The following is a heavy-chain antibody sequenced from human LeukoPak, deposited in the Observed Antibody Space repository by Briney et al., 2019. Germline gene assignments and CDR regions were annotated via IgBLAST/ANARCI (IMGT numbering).Heavy chain of an antibody. D-gene: IGHD3-9*01. V-gene: IGHV3-33*01. J-gene: IGHJ4*02. CDR1: GFTFSRHD. Sequence: GGSLRLSYAASGFTFSRHDMHWVRQAPGKGLEWVADIWHDGSNKYYADSVKGRFTISRDISKNTLYLQMNSLRAEDTAVYLCARELTSQVYFDCWGQGALVTVSS. CDR2: IWHDGSNK. CDR3: ARELTSQVYFDC.